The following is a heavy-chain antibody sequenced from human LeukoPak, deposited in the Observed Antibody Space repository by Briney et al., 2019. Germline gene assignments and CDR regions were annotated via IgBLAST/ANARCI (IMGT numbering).Heavy chain of an antibody. CDR3: AKGSRDYGEVYFDY. D-gene: IGHD4-17*01. CDR2: ISGSGGST. Sequence: PGGSLRLSCAASGFTFSSYAMSWVRQAPGKGLEWVSAISGSGGSTYYADSVKGRFTISRDNFKNTLYLQMNSLRAEDTAVYYCAKGSRDYGEVYFDYWGQGTLVTVSS. J-gene: IGHJ4*02. CDR1: GFTFSSYA. V-gene: IGHV3-23*01.